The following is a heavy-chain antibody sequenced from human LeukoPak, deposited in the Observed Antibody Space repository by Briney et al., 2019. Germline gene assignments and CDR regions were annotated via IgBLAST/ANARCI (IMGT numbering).Heavy chain of an antibody. D-gene: IGHD3-22*01. Sequence: GGSLRLSRAVSGITLSHYGMTWVRQAPGEGVECVAGISDTGGRTNYADSVKGRFTISRDNPKNTLSLQMNSRRAEDSAVYFCAKRGVVIRVILVGFHKEAYYFDSWGQGALVTVSS. J-gene: IGHJ4*02. CDR3: AKRGVVIRVILVGFHKEAYYFDS. CDR1: GITLSHYG. V-gene: IGHV3-23*01. CDR2: ISDTGGRT.